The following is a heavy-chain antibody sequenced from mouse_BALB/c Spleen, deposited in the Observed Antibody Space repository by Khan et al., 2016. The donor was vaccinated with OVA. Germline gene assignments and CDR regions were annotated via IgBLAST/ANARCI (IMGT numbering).Heavy chain of an antibody. J-gene: IGHJ2*01. V-gene: IGHV2-9*02. D-gene: IGHD3-3*01. Sequence: QVQLKESGPGLVAPSQSLSITCTVYGYSLTRYGVHWVRQPPGKGLEWLGLIWAGGSTNYNWALMSRLSFSIDNSKSLVFLIMNSLQTDDTALYYCARSKYLARYWGQGTTLTVSS. CDR2: IWAGGST. CDR1: GYSLTRYG. CDR3: ARSKYLARY.